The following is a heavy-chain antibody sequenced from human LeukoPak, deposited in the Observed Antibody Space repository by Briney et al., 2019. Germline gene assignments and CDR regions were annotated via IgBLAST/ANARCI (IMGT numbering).Heavy chain of an antibody. V-gene: IGHV3-21*01. CDR3: ARGPLPLDFYPGYFDL. Sequence: PGGSLRLSCAASGFTFSSYSMNWVRQAPGKGLEWVSSISSSSSYIYYADSVKGRFTISRDNAKNSLYLQMNSLRAEDTAVYYCARGPLPLDFYPGYFDLWGRGTLVTVSS. CDR1: GFTFSSYS. J-gene: IGHJ2*01. CDR2: ISSSSSYI. D-gene: IGHD3-3*01.